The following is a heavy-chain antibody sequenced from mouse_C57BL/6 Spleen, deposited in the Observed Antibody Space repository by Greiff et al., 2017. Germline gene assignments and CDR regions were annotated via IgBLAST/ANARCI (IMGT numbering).Heavy chain of an antibody. CDR3: ARNPFYGSSYGYAMDY. D-gene: IGHD1-1*01. CDR1: GYTFTSYW. V-gene: IGHV1-55*01. Sequence: VQLQQSGAELVKPGASVKMSCKASGYTFTSYWITWVKQRPGQGLEWIGDIYPGSGSTNYNEKFKSKATLTVDTSSSTAYMQLSSLTSEDSAVYYCARNPFYGSSYGYAMDYWGQGTSVTDSS. CDR2: IYPGSGST. J-gene: IGHJ4*01.